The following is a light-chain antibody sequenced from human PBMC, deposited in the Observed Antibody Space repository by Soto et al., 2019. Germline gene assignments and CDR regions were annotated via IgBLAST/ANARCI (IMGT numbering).Light chain of an antibody. Sequence: QPVLTQPPSVSGAPGQRVTISCTGSSPNIGAGFDVYWYQHLPGTAPKLLIYDNTNRPSGVPDRFSGSKSGTSASLAITGLQAEDEADYYCQSYDSSLSAVVFGGVTKLTVL. J-gene: IGLJ2*01. CDR2: DNT. CDR3: QSYDSSLSAVV. V-gene: IGLV1-40*01. CDR1: SPNIGAGFD.